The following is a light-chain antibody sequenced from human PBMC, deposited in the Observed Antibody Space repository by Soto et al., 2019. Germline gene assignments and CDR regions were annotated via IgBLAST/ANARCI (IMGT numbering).Light chain of an antibody. J-gene: IGKJ4*01. Sequence: EIVLTQSPGTLSLSPGERASLSCRASQSVSRNYVAWYQFRPGQPPRLLIYDSSTRATGIPDRFSGSGSGADFPLTISRLEPGDFAVYLCQQYGRIPLTFGGGDRGEIK. CDR3: QQYGRIPLT. CDR1: QSVSRNY. V-gene: IGKV3-20*01. CDR2: DSS.